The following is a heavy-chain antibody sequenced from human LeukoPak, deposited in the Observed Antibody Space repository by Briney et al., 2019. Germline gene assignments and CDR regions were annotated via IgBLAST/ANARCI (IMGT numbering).Heavy chain of an antibody. Sequence: GGSLRLSCAASGFTFSSYGMHWVRQAPGKGLEWVAFISYDGSNKYYADSVKGRFTISRDNSKNTLYLQMNSLRAGDRAVYYCAKDLSNWNDVTTPDYWGQGTLVTVSS. CDR3: AKDLSNWNDVTTPDY. CDR2: ISYDGSNK. CDR1: GFTFSSYG. J-gene: IGHJ4*02. V-gene: IGHV3-30*18. D-gene: IGHD1-1*01.